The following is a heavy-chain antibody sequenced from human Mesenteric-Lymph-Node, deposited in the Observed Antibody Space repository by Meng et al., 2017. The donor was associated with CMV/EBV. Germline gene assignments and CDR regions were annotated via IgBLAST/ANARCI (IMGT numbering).Heavy chain of an antibody. Sequence: GGSLRLSCAVSGFIFDDYAMHWVRQAPGKGLEWVGLITWDGDSTYYSDSVKGRFTISRDNSKKSLYLQMNSLRPEDTALYSCAKDMDTMGNFYCAMDVWGQGTTVTVSS. D-gene: IGHD3-10*01. CDR1: GFIFDDYA. J-gene: IGHJ6*02. CDR2: ITWDGDST. CDR3: AKDMDTMGNFYCAMDV. V-gene: IGHV3-43*01.